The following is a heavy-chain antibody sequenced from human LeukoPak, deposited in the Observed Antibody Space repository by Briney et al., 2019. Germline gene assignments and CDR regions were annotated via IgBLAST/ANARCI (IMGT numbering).Heavy chain of an antibody. D-gene: IGHD2-21*01. V-gene: IGHV3-53*01. CDR3: ARVGDHFHWFLDL. CDR1: GFTFSSYW. J-gene: IGHJ2*01. Sequence: GGSLRLSCVASGFTFSSYWMHWVRQAPGKGLEWVSILYSGSDTYYSDSVKGRFTISRDDSRNTLFLHMTSLKAEDTAIYYCARVGDHFHWFLDLWGRGTLVGVSS. CDR2: LYSGSDT.